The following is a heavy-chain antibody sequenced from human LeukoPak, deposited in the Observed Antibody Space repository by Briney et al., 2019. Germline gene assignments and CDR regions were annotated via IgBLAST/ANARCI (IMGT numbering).Heavy chain of an antibody. D-gene: IGHD6-13*01. CDR1: GYSFTSYW. J-gene: IGHJ6*02. V-gene: IGHV5-51*01. CDR3: ARHKNLPSRSWTRYYYYGMDV. CDR2: VYPGDSDT. Sequence: GESLKISCKGSGYSFTSYWIGWVRQMPGKGLEWMGIVYPGDSDTRYSPSFQGQVTISADKSISTAYLQWSSLKASDTAMYYCARHKNLPSRSWTRYYYYGMDVWGQGTTVTVSS.